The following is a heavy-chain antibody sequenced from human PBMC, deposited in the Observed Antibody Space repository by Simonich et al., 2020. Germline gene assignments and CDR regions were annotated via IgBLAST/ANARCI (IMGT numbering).Heavy chain of an antibody. Sequence: QVQLQESGPGLVKPSETLSLTCTVSGGSISSYYWSWIQQPPGKGLEWIGYIYYSGSTTYNPSLKSRVTISVDASKNQFSLKLSSVTAADTAVYYCARAPLLTQYFDLWGRGTLVTVSS. CDR2: IYYSGST. D-gene: IGHD2-21*02. V-gene: IGHV4-59*08. J-gene: IGHJ2*01. CDR1: GGSISSYY. CDR3: ARAPLLTQYFDL.